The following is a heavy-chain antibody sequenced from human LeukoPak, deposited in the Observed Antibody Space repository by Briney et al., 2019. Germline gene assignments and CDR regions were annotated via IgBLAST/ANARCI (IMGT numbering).Heavy chain of an antibody. Sequence: GGSLRLSCAASGFTFSSYAMSWVRQAPGKGLEWVSAISGSGGSTYYADSVKGRFTISRDNSKNTLYLQMNSLRAEDTAVYYCAKAVSILEYYYDSSGYSKGYYYYYYMDVWGKGTTVTVSS. CDR3: AKAVSILEYYYDSSGYSKGYYYYYYMDV. CDR2: ISGSGGST. D-gene: IGHD3-22*01. V-gene: IGHV3-23*01. J-gene: IGHJ6*03. CDR1: GFTFSSYA.